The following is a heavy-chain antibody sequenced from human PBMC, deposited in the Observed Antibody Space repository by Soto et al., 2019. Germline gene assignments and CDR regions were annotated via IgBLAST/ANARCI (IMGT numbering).Heavy chain of an antibody. Sequence: SETLSLTCAVSGGSFSGYSWSWIRQSPGRGLECIGEINHSGGINYNPSLKSRVAISVDTSKNQFSLKLTSVTAADTAVYYCARGRRSFTIFGVVPYYFDYWGQGTLVTVSS. CDR2: INHSGGI. CDR3: ARGRRSFTIFGVVPYYFDY. V-gene: IGHV4-34*01. CDR1: GGSFSGYS. J-gene: IGHJ4*02. D-gene: IGHD3-3*01.